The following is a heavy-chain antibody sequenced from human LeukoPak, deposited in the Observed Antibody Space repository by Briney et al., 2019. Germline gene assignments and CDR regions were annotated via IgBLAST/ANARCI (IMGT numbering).Heavy chain of an antibody. Sequence: GESLEISCETSGYTFSNQWIGWVRQMPGKGLECMGIIYPADSDTRYSPSFEGQVSISVDKSITTAYLQWSSLKASDTAIYYCARTGYHYGSGSPFAFDVWGQGTVVTVSS. CDR1: GYTFSNQW. CDR3: ARTGYHYGSGSPFAFDV. CDR2: IYPADSDT. J-gene: IGHJ3*01. V-gene: IGHV5-51*01. D-gene: IGHD3-10*01.